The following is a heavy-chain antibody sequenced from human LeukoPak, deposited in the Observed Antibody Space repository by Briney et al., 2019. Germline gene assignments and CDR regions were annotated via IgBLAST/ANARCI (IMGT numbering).Heavy chain of an antibody. Sequence: PGGSLRLSCAASGFTFRSYAMSWVRQAPGKGLEGVSAISGSGGSTYYADSVKGRFTISRDNSTNTLYLQINSLTAEDTAVYYCAKDGTGYSSSWYVYWGQGTLVTVSS. V-gene: IGHV3-23*01. CDR1: GFTFRSYA. CDR2: ISGSGGST. J-gene: IGHJ4*02. D-gene: IGHD6-13*01. CDR3: AKDGTGYSSSWYVY.